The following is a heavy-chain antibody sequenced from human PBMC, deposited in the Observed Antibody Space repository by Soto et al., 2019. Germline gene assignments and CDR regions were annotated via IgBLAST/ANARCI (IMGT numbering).Heavy chain of an antibody. CDR3: AHRVLRTVFGLVTTTAIYFDF. V-gene: IGHV2-5*02. D-gene: IGHD3-3*01. CDR2: IIWDDDK. Sequence: QITLNESGPTVLSPTETLTLTCRFSGFSLTTSGVGGGWLRQSPEKAPEGFALIIWDDDKRYSASLKSRLTITKDTSKNQVVLTVSDLDPTDTATYYCAHRVLRTVFGLVTTTAIYFDFWGQGTPVAVSS. J-gene: IGHJ4*02. CDR1: GFSLTTSGVG.